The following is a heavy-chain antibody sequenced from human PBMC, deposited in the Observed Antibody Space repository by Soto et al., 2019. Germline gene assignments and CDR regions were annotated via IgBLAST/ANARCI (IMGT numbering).Heavy chain of an antibody. J-gene: IGHJ6*02. D-gene: IGHD3-10*01. V-gene: IGHV4-39*07. CDR1: GGSISSSSYY. Sequence: SETLSLTCTVSGGSISSSSYYWGWIRQPPGKGLEWIGSIYYSGSTYYNPSLKSRVTISVDTSKNQFSLKLSSVTAADTAVYYCARVEGVTMVRGVSSGGDVWGQGTTVTVSS. CDR3: ARVEGVTMVRGVSSGGDV. CDR2: IYYSGST.